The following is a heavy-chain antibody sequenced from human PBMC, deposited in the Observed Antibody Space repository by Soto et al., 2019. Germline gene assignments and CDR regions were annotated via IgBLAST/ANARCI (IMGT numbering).Heavy chain of an antibody. V-gene: IGHV4-4*02. CDR1: GGSISSSNW. CDR2: IYHSGST. J-gene: IGHJ4*02. Sequence: SETLSLTCAVSGGSISSSNWWSWVRQPPGKGLEWIGEIYHSGSTNYNPSLKSRVTISVDKSKNQFSLKLRSVTAADTAVYYCARLRLNDILTGYPYLGQGALVNVSS. D-gene: IGHD3-9*01. CDR3: ARLRLNDILTGYPY.